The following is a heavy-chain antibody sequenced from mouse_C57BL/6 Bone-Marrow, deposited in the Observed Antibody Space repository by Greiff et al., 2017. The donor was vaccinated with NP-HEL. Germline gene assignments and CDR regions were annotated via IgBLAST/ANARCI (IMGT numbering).Heavy chain of an antibody. Sequence: EVQVVESGGGLVKPGGSLKLSCAASGFTFSDYGMHWVRQAPEKGLEWVAYISSGSSTIYYADTVKGRFTISRDNAKNTLFVQVTSLRSEETGMYYCARGWLGWFAYWGQGTLVTVSA. CDR1: GFTFSDYG. J-gene: IGHJ3*01. V-gene: IGHV5-17*01. CDR3: ARGWLGWFAY. CDR2: ISSGSSTI. D-gene: IGHD2-3*01.